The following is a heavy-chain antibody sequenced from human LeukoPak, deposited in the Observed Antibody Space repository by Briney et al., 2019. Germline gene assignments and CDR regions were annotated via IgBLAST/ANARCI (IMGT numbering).Heavy chain of an antibody. V-gene: IGHV3-23*01. CDR2: ISGSGGST. CDR3: AKLWQLATRWFDP. Sequence: PRGSLRLSWAASGFTFSSYAISWVRQAPEKGLEWVSAISGSGGSTYYADSVKGRFTISRDNSKNTLYLQMNSLRAEDTAVYYCAKLWQLATRWFDPWGQGTLVTVSS. D-gene: IGHD6-6*01. CDR1: GFTFSSYA. J-gene: IGHJ5*02.